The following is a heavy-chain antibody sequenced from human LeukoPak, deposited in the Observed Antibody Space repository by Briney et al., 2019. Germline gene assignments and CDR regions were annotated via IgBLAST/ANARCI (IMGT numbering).Heavy chain of an antibody. J-gene: IGHJ4*02. V-gene: IGHV4-34*01. CDR3: ARGHCSSTSCYLGGRSYFDY. Sequence: SETLSLTCAVYGGSFSDYYWSWIRQPPGKGLEWIGEINHSGSTNYNPSLKSRVTIPVDTSKNQFSLQLSSVAAADTAVYYCARGHCSSTSCYLGGRSYFDYWGQGTLVSVSS. CDR2: INHSGST. CDR1: GGSFSDYY. D-gene: IGHD2-2*01.